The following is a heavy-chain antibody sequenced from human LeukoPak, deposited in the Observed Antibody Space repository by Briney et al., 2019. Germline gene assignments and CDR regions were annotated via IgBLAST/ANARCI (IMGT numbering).Heavy chain of an antibody. J-gene: IGHJ5*02. CDR1: GFTFTTYH. D-gene: IGHD6-13*01. V-gene: IGHV3-23*01. CDR3: AKDLGIAAAGTGFDP. Sequence: GGSLTLPCTASGFTFTTYHMRWLRHARGKGLEWVSVISGSGDCTYYADSVKGRFTISRDISKNTLYLQMNSLRAEDTAVYYCAKDLGIAAAGTGFDPWGQGTLVTVSS. CDR2: ISGSGDCT.